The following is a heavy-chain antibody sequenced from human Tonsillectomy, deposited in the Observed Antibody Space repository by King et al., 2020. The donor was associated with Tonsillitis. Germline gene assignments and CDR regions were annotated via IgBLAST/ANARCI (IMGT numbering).Heavy chain of an antibody. V-gene: IGHV3-30*02. Sequence: VQLVESGGGVVQPGGSLRLSCAASGFTFSNYGMHWVRQAPGKGLEWVAFIWDDANNQYYADSVKGRFTIYRDNSNNTLYLQMNSLRPEDTAVYYCAKVDRSITVSCYYYFGMDVWGQGTTVTVSS. CDR1: GFTFSNYG. J-gene: IGHJ6*02. CDR3: AKVDRSITVSCYYYFGMDV. D-gene: IGHD3-10*01. CDR2: IWDDANNQ.